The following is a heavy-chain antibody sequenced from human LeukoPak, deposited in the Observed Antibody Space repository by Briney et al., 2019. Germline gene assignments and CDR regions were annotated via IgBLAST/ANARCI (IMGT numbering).Heavy chain of an antibody. Sequence: GGSLRLSCAASGFTFSDHYMDWVRQAPGKGLEWISYISSSSTYTNYADSVKGRFTISRDNAKNSLSLQMNGLRAEDTAVYYCARARGMDDYGDFRIKWGQGTLVTVSS. V-gene: IGHV3-11*06. J-gene: IGHJ4*02. D-gene: IGHD4-17*01. CDR3: ARARGMDDYGDFRIK. CDR2: ISSSSTYT. CDR1: GFTFSDHY.